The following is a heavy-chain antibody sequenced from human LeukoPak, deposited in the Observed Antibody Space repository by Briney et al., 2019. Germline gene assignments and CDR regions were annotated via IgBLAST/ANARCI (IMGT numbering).Heavy chain of an antibody. CDR1: GGSISSGGYY. CDR2: IYYSGST. D-gene: IGHD2-2*01. V-gene: IGHV4-31*03. CDR3: ATGEYQLLGGSGAFDN. J-gene: IGHJ3*02. Sequence: SETLSLTCTVSGGSISSGGYYWSWIRQHPGKGLEWIGYIYYSGSTYYNPSLKSRVTISVDTSKNQFSLKLSSVTAADTAVYYCATGEYQLLGGSGAFDNWGQGTMVTVSS.